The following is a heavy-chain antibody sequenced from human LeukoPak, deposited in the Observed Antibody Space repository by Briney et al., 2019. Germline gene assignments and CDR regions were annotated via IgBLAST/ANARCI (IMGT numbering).Heavy chain of an antibody. CDR2: INHSGST. Sequence: SETLSLTCAVYGGSFSGYYWSWIRQPPGKGLEWIGEINHSGSTNYNPSLKSRVTISVDTSKNQFSLKLSSVTAADTAVYYCARVGIVVVPAASKYYHYYGMDVWGQGTTVTVSS. CDR3: ARVGIVVVPAASKYYHYYGMDV. J-gene: IGHJ6*02. D-gene: IGHD2-2*01. CDR1: GGSFSGYY. V-gene: IGHV4-34*01.